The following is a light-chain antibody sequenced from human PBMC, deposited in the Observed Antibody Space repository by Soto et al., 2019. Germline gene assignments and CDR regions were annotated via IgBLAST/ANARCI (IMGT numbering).Light chain of an antibody. CDR2: GAF. J-gene: IGKJ5*01. CDR1: QSVSSNY. V-gene: IGKV3-11*01. Sequence: EIVLTQSPGTLSLSPGERATFSRRAIQSVSSNYLAWYQQKPGQAPRLLIYGAFNRATGIPARFSGSGSGTDFTLTISSLEPEDFAVYYCQQRNIWPPVTFGQGTRLEIK. CDR3: QQRNIWPPVT.